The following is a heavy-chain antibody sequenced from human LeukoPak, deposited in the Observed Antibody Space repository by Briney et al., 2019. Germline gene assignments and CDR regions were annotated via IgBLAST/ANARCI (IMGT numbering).Heavy chain of an antibody. Sequence: PSETLSLTCTVSGGSISSYYWSWIRQPPGKGLEWIWYIHYSGSTSYNPSLRSRVTISVDTSKNQFSLKLSSVTAADTAVYYCARLTNYGSGNYYNDYWGQGTLVTVSS. CDR1: GGSISSYY. V-gene: IGHV4-59*13. J-gene: IGHJ4*02. CDR2: IHYSGST. CDR3: ARLTNYGSGNYYNDY. D-gene: IGHD3-10*01.